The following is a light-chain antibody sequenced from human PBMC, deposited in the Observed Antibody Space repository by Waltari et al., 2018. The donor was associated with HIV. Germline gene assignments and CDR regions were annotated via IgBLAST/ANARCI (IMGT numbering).Light chain of an antibody. CDR2: DVS. V-gene: IGLV2-14*03. CDR3: ISYTDSNTYV. CDR1: SSDVGGSNY. Sequence: QSALAQPASVSRSPGQSVTISCSGTSSDVGGSNYVSWFQQHPGKAPKLIIYDVSHRPSGVSNRFSGSKSDNTASLTISGLQPEDEADYYCISYTDSNTYVFGPGTKVSVL. J-gene: IGLJ1*01.